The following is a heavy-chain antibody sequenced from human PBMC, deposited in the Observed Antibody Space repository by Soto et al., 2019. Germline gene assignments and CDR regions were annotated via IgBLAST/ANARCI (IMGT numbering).Heavy chain of an antibody. J-gene: IGHJ3*02. CDR3: ARIPGYSTTWYYAFDI. CDR1: GYTFTNYG. Sequence: QVQLVQSGPEVKKPGASVKVSCKAAGYTFTNYGITWVRQAPGQGLEWMGWIITYSGNTNYAQKLQDRVSLTADTSTSTACMELRSLRSDDTAVYYCARIPGYSTTWYYAFDIWGQGTRVTVSS. V-gene: IGHV1-18*01. D-gene: IGHD6-13*01. CDR2: IITYSGNT.